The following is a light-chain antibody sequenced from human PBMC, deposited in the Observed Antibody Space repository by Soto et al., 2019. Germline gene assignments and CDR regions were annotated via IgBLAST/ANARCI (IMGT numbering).Light chain of an antibody. CDR2: EVF. V-gene: IGLV2-14*01. Sequence: QSALTQPASVSGSPGQSITISCTGTNTDVGGDDRVSWYQHHPGKAPKMLIFEVFNRPSGISDRFSGSKSGDTASLTISGLQAEDEADYYCSSYIPSTTTHWVFGGGTKLTVL. CDR3: SSYIPSTTTHWV. CDR1: NTDVGGDDR. J-gene: IGLJ3*02.